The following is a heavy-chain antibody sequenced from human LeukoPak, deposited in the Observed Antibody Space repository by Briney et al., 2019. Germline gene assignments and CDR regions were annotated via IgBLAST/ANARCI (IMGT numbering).Heavy chain of an antibody. CDR1: GGSISSYY. J-gene: IGHJ4*02. D-gene: IGHD1-26*01. CDR3: AGHRGSYYSFDY. V-gene: IGHV4-59*08. CDR2: IYYSGST. Sequence: TETLSLTCTVSGGSISSYYWSWIRQPPGKGLEWIGYIYYSGSTNYNPSLKSRVTISVDTSTNQFSLKLSSVTAADTAVYYCAGHRGSYYSFDYWGQGTLATVSS.